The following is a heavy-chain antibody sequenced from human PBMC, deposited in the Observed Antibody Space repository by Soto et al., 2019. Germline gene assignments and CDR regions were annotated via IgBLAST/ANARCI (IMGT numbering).Heavy chain of an antibody. Sequence: QVQLVQSGPEVKKPGSSVKVSCKTSGGTLSSFITYPINWVRQAPGQGPEWMGGIVPNVGAVNYAQRSQGRVTIPTDNSTGTSYTELNNLRSEDTALYYCARRDTSGFLRYFDTWGQGTLVTVS. V-gene: IGHV1-69*06. CDR1: GGTLSSFITYP. J-gene: IGHJ4*02. CDR2: IVPNVGAV. D-gene: IGHD3-3*01. CDR3: ARRDTSGFLRYFDT.